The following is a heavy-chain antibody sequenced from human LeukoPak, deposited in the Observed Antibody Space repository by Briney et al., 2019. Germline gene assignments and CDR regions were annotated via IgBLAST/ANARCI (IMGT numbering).Heavy chain of an antibody. CDR1: GLTVSSNY. V-gene: IGHV3-66*01. CDR3: AASMVWGDRFEY. D-gene: IGHD3-10*01. CDR2: IYTGGTT. J-gene: IGHJ4*02. Sequence: PGGSLRLSCAASGLTVSSNYMTWVRQAPGKGLQWVSVIYTGGTTYHADSVRGRFTISRDNSKNTVYLQMNNLRVEDSAVYFCAASMVWGDRFEYWGQGTLLTVSS.